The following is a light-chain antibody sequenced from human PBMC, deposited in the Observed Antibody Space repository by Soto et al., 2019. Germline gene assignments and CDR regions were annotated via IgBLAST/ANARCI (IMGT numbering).Light chain of an antibody. J-gene: IGLJ2*01. CDR3: QSYDSSLRGPV. V-gene: IGLV2-8*01. CDR1: SSDVGGYNY. CDR2: EVS. Sequence: QSALTQPPSASGSPGQSVTISCTGTSSDVGGYNYVSWYQQHPGKAPKLMIYEVSKRPSGVPDRFSGSKSGNTASLTVSGLQAEDEADYFCQSYDSSLRGPVFGGGTKLTVL.